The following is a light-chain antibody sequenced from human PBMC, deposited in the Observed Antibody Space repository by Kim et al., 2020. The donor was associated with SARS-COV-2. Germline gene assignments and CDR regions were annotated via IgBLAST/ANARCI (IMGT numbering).Light chain of an antibody. CDR1: QSILYSSNNKNY. CDR2: WAS. V-gene: IGKV4-1*01. J-gene: IGKJ1*01. Sequence: DIVMTQSPDSLAVSLGERATINCKSSQSILYSSNNKNYLAWYQQKPGQPPKLLIYWASTRESGVPDRFSGSGSGTDFTLTITSLQAEDVAVNYCQNYYSTPPGTFGQGTKVEIK. CDR3: QNYYSTPPGT.